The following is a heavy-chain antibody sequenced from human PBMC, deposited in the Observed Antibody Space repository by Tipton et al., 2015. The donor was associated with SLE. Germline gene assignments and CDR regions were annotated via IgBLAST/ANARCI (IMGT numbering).Heavy chain of an antibody. J-gene: IGHJ4*02. D-gene: IGHD5-18*01. V-gene: IGHV4-31*03. CDR1: GGSVSSGGYY. Sequence: TLSLTCTVSGGSVSSGGYYWSWIRQYPGKGLEFIGYIYFTGNTYYNPSLKSRVSISMDTSENQFSLRLTSVAAADTAVYHCARLRKPYTYGSGGFYIDSWGQGTLVTVSS. CDR3: ARLRKPYTYGSGGFYIDS. CDR2: IYFTGNT.